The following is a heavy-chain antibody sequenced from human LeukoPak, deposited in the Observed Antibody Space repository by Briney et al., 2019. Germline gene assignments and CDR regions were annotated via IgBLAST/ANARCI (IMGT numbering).Heavy chain of an antibody. V-gene: IGHV3-15*04. CDR3: TTGGGIYDYVSLH. CDR1: GSTFSNAW. J-gene: IGHJ1*01. D-gene: IGHD3-16*01. CDR2: IESKSDGGTT. Sequence: KPGGSLRLSCVASGSTFSNAWMNWVRQAPGKGLEWVGRIESKSDGGTTDYAAPVKGKFTISRDDSKNTLYLQMNSLKSEDTAVYYCTTGGGIYDYVSLHWGQGTLVTVSS.